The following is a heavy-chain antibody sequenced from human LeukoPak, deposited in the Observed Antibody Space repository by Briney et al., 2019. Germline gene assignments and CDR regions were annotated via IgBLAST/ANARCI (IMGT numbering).Heavy chain of an antibody. CDR1: GFTFSNYV. J-gene: IGHJ5*02. D-gene: IGHD4-11*01. Sequence: PGGSLRLSCAASGFTFSNYVMSWVRQAPGKGLEWVSAITGSGGSTYYADSVKGRFTMSRDNSKNTLYLQMNSLRAEDTAVYHCANSLTVTTVNWFDPWGQGTLVTVSS. CDR3: ANSLTVTTVNWFDP. V-gene: IGHV3-23*01. CDR2: ITGSGGST.